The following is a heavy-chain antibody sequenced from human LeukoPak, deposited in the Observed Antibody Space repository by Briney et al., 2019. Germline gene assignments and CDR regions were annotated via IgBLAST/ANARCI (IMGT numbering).Heavy chain of an antibody. V-gene: IGHV3-30*18. D-gene: IGHD3-3*01. CDR2: ISYDGSNK. J-gene: IGHJ6*02. CDR3: AKDHPGGRFLEWLSAYYYGMDV. Sequence: PGGPLRLSCAASGFTFSSYGMHWVRQAPGKGLEWVAVISYDGSNKYYADSVKGRFTISRDNSKNTLYLQMNSLRAEDTAVYYCAKDHPGGRFLEWLSAYYYGMDVWGQGTTVTVSS. CDR1: GFTFSSYG.